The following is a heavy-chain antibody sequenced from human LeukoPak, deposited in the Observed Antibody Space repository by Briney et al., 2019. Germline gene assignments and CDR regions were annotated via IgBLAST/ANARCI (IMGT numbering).Heavy chain of an antibody. V-gene: IGHV3-48*02. CDR2: ISSSSSII. CDR1: RFTFSSYS. J-gene: IGHJ4*02. CDR3: ASDRAAAALFDF. Sequence: QPGGSLRLSCAASRFTFSSYSMNWVRQAPGKGLEWVSYISSSSSIIYYADSVKGRFTISRDNAKNSLYLQMNSLRDEDTAVYYCASDRAAAALFDFWGQGTLVTVSS. D-gene: IGHD6-13*01.